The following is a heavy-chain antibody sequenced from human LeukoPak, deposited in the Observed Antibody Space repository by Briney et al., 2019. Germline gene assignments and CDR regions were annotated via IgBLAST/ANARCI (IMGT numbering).Heavy chain of an antibody. V-gene: IGHV3-30*03. J-gene: IGHJ4*02. Sequence: GGSLRLSCVASAFTFNNHGMPWVRQAPGKGLEWVSAIAGDGDAKFYASSVKGRFTLSRDNSKKMLYLEMNSLTVEDTAVYYCAREATWGQWYFDHWGQGSPVTVSS. CDR3: AREATWGQWYFDH. CDR1: AFTFNNHG. D-gene: IGHD2-15*01. CDR2: IAGDGDAK.